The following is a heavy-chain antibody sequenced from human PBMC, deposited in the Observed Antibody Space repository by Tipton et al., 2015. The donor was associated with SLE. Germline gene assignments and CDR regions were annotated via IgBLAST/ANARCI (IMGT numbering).Heavy chain of an antibody. CDR1: GFTFSSYA. V-gene: IGHV3-30*04. Sequence: SLRLSCAASGFTFSSYARHWVRQAPGKGREWVAVISYDGSNKYYADSVKGRFTISRDNSKNTLYLQMNSLRAEDTAVYYCATTRLVGPSDHWGQGTLVTVSS. CDR3: ATTRLVGPSDH. J-gene: IGHJ4*02. D-gene: IGHD3-16*01. CDR2: ISYDGSNK.